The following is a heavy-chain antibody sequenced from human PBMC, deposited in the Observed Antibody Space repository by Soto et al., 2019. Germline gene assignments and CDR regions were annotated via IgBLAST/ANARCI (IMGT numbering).Heavy chain of an antibody. Sequence: GGSLRLSCAASGFTFSSYSMNWVRQAPGKGLEWVSSISSSSSYIYYADSVKGRFTISRDNAKNSLYLQMNSLRAEDTAVYYCARVGGITFGGVIARNDAFDIWGQGTMVTVSS. V-gene: IGHV3-21*01. D-gene: IGHD3-16*02. CDR1: GFTFSSYS. J-gene: IGHJ3*02. CDR2: ISSSSSYI. CDR3: ARVGGITFGGVIARNDAFDI.